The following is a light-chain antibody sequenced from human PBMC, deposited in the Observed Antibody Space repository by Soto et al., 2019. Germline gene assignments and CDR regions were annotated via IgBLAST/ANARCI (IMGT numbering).Light chain of an antibody. CDR2: EVT. V-gene: IGLV2-14*01. J-gene: IGLJ1*01. CDR3: SSYASSGGHNYV. CDR1: SRDVGGYNS. Sequence: QSVLTQPASVSGSPGQSITISCTGTSRDVGGYNSVSWYQQHPGKAPKLMIYEVTNRPSGVSNRFSGSKSGNTASLTISGLQAEDEAVYYCSSYASSGGHNYVFATGTKVTVL.